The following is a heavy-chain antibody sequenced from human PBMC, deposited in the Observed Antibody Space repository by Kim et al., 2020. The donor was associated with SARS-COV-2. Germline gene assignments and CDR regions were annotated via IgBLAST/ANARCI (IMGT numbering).Heavy chain of an antibody. CDR1: GYPFSGFY. Sequence: ASVKVSCKTSGYPFSGFYIHLVRQAPGQGLEWMGLISPNNGATKYAEASQGRVTMTRDTSINTAYLELSRVKSDDTAIYFCAGGSDYHGLDVWGQGTTVTVSS. J-gene: IGHJ6*02. CDR2: ISPNNGAT. V-gene: IGHV1-2*02. CDR3: AGGSDYHGLDV.